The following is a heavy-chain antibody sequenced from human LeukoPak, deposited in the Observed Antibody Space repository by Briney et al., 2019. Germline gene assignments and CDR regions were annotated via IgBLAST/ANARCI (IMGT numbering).Heavy chain of an antibody. J-gene: IGHJ5*02. V-gene: IGHV1-2*02. CDR1: GYTFTGYY. CDR2: INSHSGGT. Sequence: RASVKVSCKASGYTFTGYYIHWVRQAPGQDLEWMGWINSHSGGTNYAQKFQGRVTMTRDTSITTVYMELYSLTSDDTAAYYCARGGDGYINNWFDPWGQGTQVTVSS. CDR3: ARGGDGYINNWFDP. D-gene: IGHD5-24*01.